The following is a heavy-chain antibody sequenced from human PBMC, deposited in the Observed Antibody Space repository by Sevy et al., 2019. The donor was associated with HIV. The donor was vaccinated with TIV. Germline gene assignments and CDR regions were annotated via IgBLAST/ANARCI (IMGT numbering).Heavy chain of an antibody. V-gene: IGHV3-66*01. CDR3: VREAFCSSATCYRPY. Sequence: GGSLGLSCAASGFTVSSNYMSWVRQAPGKGLEWVSIFYINGNTYYSDSVKGRFIISRDTSQNTVFLHMNSLRAEDTAVYYCVREAFCSSATCYRPYWGQGTLVTVSS. D-gene: IGHD2-2*01. J-gene: IGHJ4*02. CDR1: GFTVSSNY. CDR2: FYINGNT.